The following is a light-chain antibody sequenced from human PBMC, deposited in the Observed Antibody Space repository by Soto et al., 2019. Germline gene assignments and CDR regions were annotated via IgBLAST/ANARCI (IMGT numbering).Light chain of an antibody. V-gene: IGKV1-5*03. CDR2: KAS. J-gene: IGKJ1*01. CDR3: QQYNSYSTWT. Sequence: DIQMTQSPSTLSASVGDRVTITCRASQTIGSWLAWYQHKPGKAPNLLIYKASNLESGVPSRFSGSGSGTEFTLTISSLQPDDFATYYCQQYNSYSTWTFGQGTKVDIK. CDR1: QTIGSW.